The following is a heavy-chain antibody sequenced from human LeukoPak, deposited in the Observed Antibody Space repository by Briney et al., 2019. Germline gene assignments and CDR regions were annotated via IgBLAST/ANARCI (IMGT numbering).Heavy chain of an antibody. Sequence: SQALSLTCAVSGGSISSGGYSWSWIRQPPGKGLEWIGYIYHSGSTYYNPSLKSRVTISVDRSKNQFSLKLSSVTAADTAVYYCARGIFSSGWDSCFDYWGQGTLVTASS. CDR2: IYHSGST. CDR1: GGSISSGGYS. CDR3: ARGIFSSGWDSCFDY. J-gene: IGHJ4*02. V-gene: IGHV4-30-2*01. D-gene: IGHD6-19*01.